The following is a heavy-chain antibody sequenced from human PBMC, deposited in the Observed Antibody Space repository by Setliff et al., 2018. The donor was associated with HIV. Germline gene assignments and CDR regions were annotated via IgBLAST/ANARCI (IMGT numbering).Heavy chain of an antibody. CDR1: GYSISSGYY. CDR3: ARGRYYYGSGSYFKD. Sequence: SETLSLTCTVSGYSISSGYYWGWIRQPPGKGLEWIGEINHSGSTNYNPSLKSRVTISVDTSKNQFSLKLSSVTAADTAVYYCARGRYYYGSGSYFKDWGQGALVTVSS. J-gene: IGHJ4*02. D-gene: IGHD3-10*01. V-gene: IGHV4-38-2*02. CDR2: INHSGST.